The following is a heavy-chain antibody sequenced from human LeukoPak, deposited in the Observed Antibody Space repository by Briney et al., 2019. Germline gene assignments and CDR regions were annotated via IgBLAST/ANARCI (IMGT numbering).Heavy chain of an antibody. CDR1: GFTFSSYW. D-gene: IGHD3-10*01. CDR3: AKELVRGVMGYYYMDV. CDR2: IRYDGSNK. V-gene: IGHV3-30*02. Sequence: GGSLRLSCAASGFTFSSYWMSWVRQAPGKGLEWVAFIRYDGSNKYYADSVKGRFTISRDNSKNTLYLQMNSLRAEDTAVYYCAKELVRGVMGYYYMDVWGKGTTVTISS. J-gene: IGHJ6*03.